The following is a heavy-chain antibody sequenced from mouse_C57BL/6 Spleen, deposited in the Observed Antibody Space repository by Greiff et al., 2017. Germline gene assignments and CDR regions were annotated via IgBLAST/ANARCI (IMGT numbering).Heavy chain of an antibody. J-gene: IGHJ2*01. D-gene: IGHD6-2*01. Sequence: VQLQQPGAELVMPGASVKLSCKASGYTFTSYWMHWVKQRPGQGLEWIGEIDPSDSYTNYNQKFKGKSTLTVDKSSSTAYMQLSSLTSEDSAVYYGARGPVSYFDDWGQGTTLTVSS. CDR3: ARGPVSYFDD. CDR1: GYTFTSYW. V-gene: IGHV1-69*01. CDR2: IDPSDSYT.